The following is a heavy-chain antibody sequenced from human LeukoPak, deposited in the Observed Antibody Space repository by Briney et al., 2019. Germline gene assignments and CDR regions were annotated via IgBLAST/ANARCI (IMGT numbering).Heavy chain of an antibody. V-gene: IGHV4-39*07. CDR3: ARSRTSSWYFDL. CDR2: IDYSGST. J-gene: IGHJ3*01. D-gene: IGHD6-13*01. CDR1: GGSISSSSYY. Sequence: SETLSLTCTVSGGSISSSSYYWGWSRQPPGKGLEWIGSIDYSGSTYYNPSLKSRVTISVDTSKNQFSLRLSSVTAADTAVYYCARSRTSSWYFDLWGQGTTVTVSS.